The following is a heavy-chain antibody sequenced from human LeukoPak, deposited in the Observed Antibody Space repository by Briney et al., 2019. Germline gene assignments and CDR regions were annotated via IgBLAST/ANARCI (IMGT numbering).Heavy chain of an antibody. Sequence: PSETLSLTCTVSGGSIGSYYWSWIRQPPGKGLEWIGYIYYSGSTNYNPSLKSRVTISVDTSKNQFSLKLRSVTAADTAVYYCARAPRGRIVGAASPFDYWGQGTLVTVSS. D-gene: IGHD1-26*01. CDR1: GGSIGSYY. J-gene: IGHJ4*02. V-gene: IGHV4-59*01. CDR2: IYYSGST. CDR3: ARAPRGRIVGAASPFDY.